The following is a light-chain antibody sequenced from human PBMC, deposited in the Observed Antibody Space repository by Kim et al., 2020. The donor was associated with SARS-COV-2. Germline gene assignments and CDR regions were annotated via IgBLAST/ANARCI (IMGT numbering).Light chain of an antibody. CDR2: DAS. CDR3: QHYVILTIT. J-gene: IGKJ5*01. V-gene: IGKV1-33*01. Sequence: DIQMTQSPSSLSASVGDRVTITCQASQDISNYLNWYQQKPGKAPKLLIFDASNLEKGVPSRFSGSGSGTDFTFTISSLQPEDIATYYCQHYVILTITLCDGTRLGIK. CDR1: QDISNY.